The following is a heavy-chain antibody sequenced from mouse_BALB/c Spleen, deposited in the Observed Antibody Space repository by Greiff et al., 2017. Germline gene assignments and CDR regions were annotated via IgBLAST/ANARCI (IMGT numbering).Heavy chain of an antibody. V-gene: IGHV3-8*02. Sequence: EVQLQQSGPSLVKPSQTLSLTCSVTGDSITSGYWNWIRKFPGNKLEYMGYISYSGSTYYNPSLKSRISITRDTSKNQYYLQLNSVTTEDTATYYCERYEGWLLRDWYFDVWGAGTTVTVAS. D-gene: IGHD2-3*01. CDR2: ISYSGST. CDR1: GDSITSGY. CDR3: ERYEGWLLRDWYFDV. J-gene: IGHJ1*01.